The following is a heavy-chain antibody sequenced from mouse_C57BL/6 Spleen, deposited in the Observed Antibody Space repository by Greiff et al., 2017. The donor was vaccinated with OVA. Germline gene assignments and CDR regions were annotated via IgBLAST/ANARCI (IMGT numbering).Heavy chain of an antibody. CDR3: ARRDYYSNPYYAMDY. CDR2: IYPGSGST. J-gene: IGHJ4*01. V-gene: IGHV1-55*01. Sequence: VQLQQPGAELVKPGASVKMSCKASGYTFTSYWITWVKQRPGQGLEWIGDIYPGSGSTNYNETFKSKATLTVDTSSSTAYMQLSSLTSEDSAVYYCARRDYYSNPYYAMDYWGQGTSVTVSS. CDR1: GYTFTSYW. D-gene: IGHD2-5*01.